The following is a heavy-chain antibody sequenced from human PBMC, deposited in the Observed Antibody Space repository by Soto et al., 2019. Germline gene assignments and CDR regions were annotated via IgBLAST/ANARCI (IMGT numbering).Heavy chain of an antibody. Sequence: QVQLVESGGGVVQPGGSLRLSCAVSGFTFSDYGMHWVRQAPGKGLEWVAVISPDGLNTYYPDSLRGRFTISRDNSKNTLYLQMSSLRGEDTADYYCVKPSGWYPDYWGQGTHVTVSS. D-gene: IGHD6-19*01. V-gene: IGHV3-30*18. CDR3: VKPSGWYPDY. CDR1: GFTFSDYG. CDR2: ISPDGLNT. J-gene: IGHJ4*02.